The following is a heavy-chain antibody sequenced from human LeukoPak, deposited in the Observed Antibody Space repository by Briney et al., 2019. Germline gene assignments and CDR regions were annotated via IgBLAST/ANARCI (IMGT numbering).Heavy chain of an antibody. Sequence: PGGSLRLSCAASGFTVSSNYMSWVRQAPGKGLEWVSVIYSGGSTYYADSVKGRFTISRDNSKNTLYLQMNSLGAEDTAVYYCARARASGPIAAAENWFDPWGQGTLVTVSS. CDR3: ARARASGPIAAAENWFDP. CDR2: IYSGGST. V-gene: IGHV3-66*01. J-gene: IGHJ5*02. CDR1: GFTVSSNY. D-gene: IGHD6-13*01.